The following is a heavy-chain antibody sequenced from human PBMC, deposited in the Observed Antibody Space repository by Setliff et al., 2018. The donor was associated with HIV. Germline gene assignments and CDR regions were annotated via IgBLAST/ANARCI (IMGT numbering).Heavy chain of an antibody. V-gene: IGHV4-34*12. CDR3: ARPLTTSYNFWGDAFAI. CDR2: IIPGGST. D-gene: IGHD3-3*01. Sequence: SETLSLTCAVYGGSFSGYYWSWIRQPPGKGLEWIGEIIPGGSTNYNPSLKSRVTISVDTSKNQFSLKLSSVTAADTAVYYCARPLTTSYNFWGDAFAIWGQGTKVTVSS. CDR1: GGSFSGYY. J-gene: IGHJ3*02.